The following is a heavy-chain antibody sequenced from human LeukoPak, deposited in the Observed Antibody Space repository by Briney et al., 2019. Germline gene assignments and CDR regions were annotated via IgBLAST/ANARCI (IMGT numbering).Heavy chain of an antibody. CDR1: GFTFSSYV. D-gene: IGHD2-2*02. CDR3: AKDNTAGGFDP. Sequence: GGSLRLSCAASGFTFSSYVMNWDRQAPGKGLEWVSVISGSGSSTHYADSVKGRFTISRDNSKNTLFLQMNSLRAEDTAVYYCAKDNTAGGFDPWGQGTLVTVSS. J-gene: IGHJ5*02. V-gene: IGHV3-23*01. CDR2: ISGSGSST.